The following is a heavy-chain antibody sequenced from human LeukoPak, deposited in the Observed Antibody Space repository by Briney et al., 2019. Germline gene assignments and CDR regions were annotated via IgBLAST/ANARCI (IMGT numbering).Heavy chain of an antibody. Sequence: ASVKVSCKASGYTFTSYAISWVRQAPGQGLEWMGRIIPIFGTANYAQKFQGRVTITTDESTSTAYMELSSLRSEDTAVYYCAVYCSGGSCSPIDDYWGQGTLVTVSS. CDR3: AVYCSGGSCSPIDDY. J-gene: IGHJ4*02. CDR2: IIPIFGTA. CDR1: GYTFTSYA. D-gene: IGHD2-15*01. V-gene: IGHV1-69*05.